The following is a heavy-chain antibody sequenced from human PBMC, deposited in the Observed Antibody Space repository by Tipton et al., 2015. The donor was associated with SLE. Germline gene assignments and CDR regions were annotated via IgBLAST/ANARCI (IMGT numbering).Heavy chain of an antibody. V-gene: IGHV4-34*01. D-gene: IGHD6-19*01. CDR2: INHSGST. CDR3: ARGAVAGTLDY. J-gene: IGHJ4*02. Sequence: AGLVKPSETLSLTCAVYGGSFSGYYWSWIRQPPGKGLEWIGEINHSGSTNYNPSLKSRVTISVDTSKNQFSLKLSSVTAADMAVYYCARGAVAGTLDYWGQGTLVTVSS. CDR1: GGSFSGYY.